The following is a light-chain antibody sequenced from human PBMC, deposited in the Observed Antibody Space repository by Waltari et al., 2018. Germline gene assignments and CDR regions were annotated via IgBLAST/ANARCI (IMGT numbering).Light chain of an antibody. CDR3: QQYSSESYT. Sequence: MTQSPSTLSASVGDRGTITCRASQSIGYWLAWYQQKPGKAPKLLIQKASSLQGGIPSRFGGSGSGTEFTLTISSLQPDDSATYHCQQYSSESYTFGQGTKLEIK. CDR1: QSIGYW. V-gene: IGKV1-5*03. CDR2: KAS. J-gene: IGKJ2*01.